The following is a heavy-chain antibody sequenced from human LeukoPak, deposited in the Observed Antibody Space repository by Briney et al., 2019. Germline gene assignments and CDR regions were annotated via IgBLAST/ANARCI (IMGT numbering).Heavy chain of an antibody. Sequence: GGSLRLSCAASGFTFSKYWMTWVRQAPGKGLELVANIKHDGGEYYYVDSVKGRFTFSRDNAKDTLYLQMNSLRAEDTAVYYCARESWYLDLWGRGTLVTVSS. CDR3: ARESWYLDL. V-gene: IGHV3-7*03. CDR2: IKHDGGEY. CDR1: GFTFSKYW. J-gene: IGHJ2*01.